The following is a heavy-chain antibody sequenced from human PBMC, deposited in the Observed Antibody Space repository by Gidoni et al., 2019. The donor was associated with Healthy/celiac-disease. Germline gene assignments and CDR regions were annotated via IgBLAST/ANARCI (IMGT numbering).Heavy chain of an antibody. J-gene: IGHJ4*02. D-gene: IGHD3-22*01. Sequence: EVQLVESGGGLVQPGGSLRLSCAASGFTFSRYAMHWVRQAPGKGLEYVSAISSNGGSTYYANSVKGRFTISRDNSKNTLYLQMGSLRAEDMAVYYCARAYYYDSSGYYHDYWGQGTLVTVSS. CDR2: ISSNGGST. V-gene: IGHV3-64*01. CDR3: ARAYYYDSSGYYHDY. CDR1: GFTFSRYA.